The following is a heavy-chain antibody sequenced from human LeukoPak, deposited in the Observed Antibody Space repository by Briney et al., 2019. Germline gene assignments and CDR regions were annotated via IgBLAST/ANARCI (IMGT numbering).Heavy chain of an antibody. V-gene: IGHV4-61*08. CDR2: IYYSGST. J-gene: IGHJ5*02. D-gene: IGHD3-22*01. Sequence: PSETLSLTCTVSGGSVSSNGYFWNWIRQPPGTGLEWIGYIYYSGSTNYNPSLKSRVTISVDTSKNQFSLKLSSVTAADTAVYYCARELVVTPNWFDPWGQGTLVTVSS. CDR1: GGSVSSNGYF. CDR3: ARELVVTPNWFDP.